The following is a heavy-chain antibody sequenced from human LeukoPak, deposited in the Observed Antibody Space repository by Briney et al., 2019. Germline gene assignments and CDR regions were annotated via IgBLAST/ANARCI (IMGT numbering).Heavy chain of an antibody. CDR2: ISWNSGSI. CDR1: GFTFDDYA. J-gene: IGHJ4*02. V-gene: IGHV3-9*01. CDR3: AKDPAPQYSSPPSGGFYDY. Sequence: QPGGSLRLSCAASGFTFDDYAMHWVRQAPGKGLEWVSGISWNSGSIGYADSVKGRFTISRDNAKNSLYLQMNSLRAEDTALYYCAKDPAPQYSSPPSGGFYDYWGQGTLVTVSS. D-gene: IGHD6-6*01.